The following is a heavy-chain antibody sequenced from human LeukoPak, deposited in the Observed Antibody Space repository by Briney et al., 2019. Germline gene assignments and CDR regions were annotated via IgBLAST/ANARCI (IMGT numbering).Heavy chain of an antibody. J-gene: IGHJ6*02. CDR3: ASLLTPYHGSGGGGMDV. CDR1: GFTFSTHW. V-gene: IGHV3-74*01. CDR2: ISGDGSGT. Sequence: GGSLRLSCAASGFTFSTHWMYWVRQAPGKELVWVSRISGDGSGTSYADSVKGRFTITRDNAKDTLYLQMTSLRVEDTAVYSCASLLTPYHGSGGGGMDVWGQGTTVTVSS. D-gene: IGHD3-10*01.